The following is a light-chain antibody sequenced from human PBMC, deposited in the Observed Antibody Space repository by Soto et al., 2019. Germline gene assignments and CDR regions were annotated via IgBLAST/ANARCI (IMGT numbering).Light chain of an antibody. Sequence: EIVLTQSPGTLSLSPRERATLSCRASQSVSSSYLAWYQQKPGQAPRLLIYGASSRATGIPDRFSGSGSGTDFTLTIIRLEPEDFAGYYCQQYGSSLKTLGQGTRLEIK. V-gene: IGKV3-20*01. J-gene: IGKJ5*01. CDR1: QSVSSSY. CDR2: GAS. CDR3: QQYGSSLKT.